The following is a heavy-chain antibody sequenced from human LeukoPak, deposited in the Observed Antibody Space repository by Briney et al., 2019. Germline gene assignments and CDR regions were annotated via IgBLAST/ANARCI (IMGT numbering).Heavy chain of an antibody. CDR1: GGTFSSYA. V-gene: IGHV1-18*01. D-gene: IGHD1-14*01. CDR2: FSAYNGNT. CDR3: ARDWGSMETGAVDAFDI. J-gene: IGHJ3*02. Sequence: ASVKVSCKGSGGTFSSYAISWVRQAPGQGLEWMGWFSAYNGNTNYAQELQGRVTMTTDTSTSTAYMELRSLRSDDTAVYYCARDWGSMETGAVDAFDIWGQGTMVTVSS.